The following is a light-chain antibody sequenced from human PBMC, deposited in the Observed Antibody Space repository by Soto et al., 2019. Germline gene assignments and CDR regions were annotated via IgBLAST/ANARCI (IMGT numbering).Light chain of an antibody. J-gene: IGKJ4*01. V-gene: IGKV3-11*01. CDR3: QQCLNWPLT. CDR2: DAS. Sequence: EIVLTQSPATLSLSPGESATLSCRASQSVSSYLAWYQQKPGQAPRLLFYDASNRATGIPARFSGSGSGTDFTLTISSLEPEDFAVYYCQQCLNWPLTFGGGTKVEIK. CDR1: QSVSSY.